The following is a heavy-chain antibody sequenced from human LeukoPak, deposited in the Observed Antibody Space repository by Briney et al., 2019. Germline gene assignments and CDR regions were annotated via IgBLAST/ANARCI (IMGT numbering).Heavy chain of an antibody. J-gene: IGHJ3*02. CDR3: ASFFDWLPVGDAFDI. CDR2: ISSSSSTI. D-gene: IGHD3-9*01. Sequence: PGGSLRLSCAASGFTFSSYSVNWVRQAPGKGLEWVSYISSSSSTIYYADSVKGRFTISRDNAKNSLYLQVNSLRAEDTAVYYCASFFDWLPVGDAFDIWGQGTIVTVSS. V-gene: IGHV3-48*01. CDR1: GFTFSSYS.